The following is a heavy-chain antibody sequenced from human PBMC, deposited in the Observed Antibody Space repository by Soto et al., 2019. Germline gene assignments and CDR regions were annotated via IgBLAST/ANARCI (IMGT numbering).Heavy chain of an antibody. CDR1: GFTFSSYA. D-gene: IGHD4-4*01. Sequence: EVQLLESGGGLVQPGGSLRLSCAASGFTFSSYAMSWVRQAPGKGLEWVSAISGSGGSTYYADSVKGRFTISRDNSKNTLYLQMNSLRAEDTAVYYCAKDCNYLRWYYYGMDVWGQGTTVTVSS. J-gene: IGHJ6*02. V-gene: IGHV3-23*01. CDR3: AKDCNYLRWYYYGMDV. CDR2: ISGSGGST.